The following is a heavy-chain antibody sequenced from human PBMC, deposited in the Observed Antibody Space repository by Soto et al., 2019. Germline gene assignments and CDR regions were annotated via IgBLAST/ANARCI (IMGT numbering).Heavy chain of an antibody. CDR1: DFTFSIYT. D-gene: IGHD1-1*01. J-gene: IGHJ4*02. CDR3: ARVRSTGSGYCDY. V-gene: IGHV3-21*06. CDR2: ISDGSGYI. Sequence: GGSLRLSCAASDFTFSIYTMTWVRQAPGKGLEWVSSISDGSGYIYYADSVKGRFTISRDNAKNALYLQMNSLRPEDTAVYYCARVRSTGSGYCDYWGPGTLVTVSS.